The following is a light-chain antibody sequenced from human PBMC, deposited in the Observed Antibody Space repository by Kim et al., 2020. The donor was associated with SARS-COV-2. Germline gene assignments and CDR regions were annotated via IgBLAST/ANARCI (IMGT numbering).Light chain of an antibody. V-gene: IGLV2-14*04. CDR3: SSYTTTSTL. CDR1: SSDVAVYKY. J-gene: IGLJ2*01. CDR2: DVS. Sequence: PGQSLTISCTGTSSDVAVYKYVSWYQQHPGQAPKLMIYDVSKRPSGVSHRFSGSKSGNTASLTISGLQAEDEADYYCSSYTTTSTLFGGGTQLTVL.